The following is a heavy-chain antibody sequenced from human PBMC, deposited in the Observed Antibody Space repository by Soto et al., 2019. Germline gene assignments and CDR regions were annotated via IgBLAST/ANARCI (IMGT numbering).Heavy chain of an antibody. CDR1: GFTFSSDG. D-gene: IGHD2-21*02. Sequence: PGGSLRLSCAASGFTFSSDGMHWVRQAPGKGLEWVAVIWYDGSNKYYADSVKGRFTISRDNSKNTLYLQMNSLRAEDTAAYYCARDRIGGDPGHDGRDVWGQGTTLTVSS. J-gene: IGHJ6*02. CDR2: IWYDGSNK. CDR3: ARDRIGGDPGHDGRDV. V-gene: IGHV3-33*01.